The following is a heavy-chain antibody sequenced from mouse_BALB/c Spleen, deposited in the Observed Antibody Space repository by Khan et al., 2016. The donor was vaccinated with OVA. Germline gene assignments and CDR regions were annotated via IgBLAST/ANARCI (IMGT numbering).Heavy chain of an antibody. J-gene: IGHJ1*01. V-gene: IGHV14-3*02. CDR2: IAPANGNT. CDR1: GFNIKDTY. Sequence: VRLQQSGAELVKPGASVRFSCTASGFNIKDTYIHWVKQRPEQGLEWIGRIAPANGNTKYDPKFQVKATITSDTSSNTSYLQLSSLPSKTTPVDYVPLPFNAPRFLKVGGAGTTVTVS. CDR3: PLPFNAPRFLKV. D-gene: IGHD6-1*01.